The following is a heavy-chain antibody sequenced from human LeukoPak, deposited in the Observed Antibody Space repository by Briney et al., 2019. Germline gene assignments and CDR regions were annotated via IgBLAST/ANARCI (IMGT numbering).Heavy chain of an antibody. Sequence: WGALRLSCAASGFTFSNYGMPWVRPAPRKGRGGVGVIWYDGSNEYYADSLKGRFTISRDNSKKILYLQMNSLGAEDTAVYYCARDRDAYASSMDVWGQGTTVTVSS. CDR3: ARDRDAYASSMDV. J-gene: IGHJ6*02. V-gene: IGHV3-33*01. CDR1: GFTFSNYG. CDR2: IWYDGSNE. D-gene: IGHD6-6*01.